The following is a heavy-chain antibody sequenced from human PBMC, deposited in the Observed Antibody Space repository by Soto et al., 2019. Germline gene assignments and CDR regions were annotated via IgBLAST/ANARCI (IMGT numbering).Heavy chain of an antibody. J-gene: IGHJ5*02. Sequence: ASVKVSCKASGYTFTSYDINWVRQATGQGLEWMGWMNPNSGNTGYAQKFQGRVTMTRNTSIGTAYMELSSLRSEDTAVYYCARGLYSGYDLRFWFDPWGQGTLVTVSS. CDR2: MNPNSGNT. CDR3: ARGLYSGYDLRFWFDP. CDR1: GYTFTSYD. V-gene: IGHV1-8*01. D-gene: IGHD5-12*01.